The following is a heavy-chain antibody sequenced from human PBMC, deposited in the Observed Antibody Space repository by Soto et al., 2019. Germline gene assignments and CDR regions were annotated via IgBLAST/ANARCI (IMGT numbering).Heavy chain of an antibody. V-gene: IGHV1-3*01. CDR1: GYTFTSYA. J-gene: IGHJ6*02. CDR3: ARGYCSGGNCYNGLDV. D-gene: IGHD2-15*01. Sequence: GASVKVSCKASGYTFTSYAMHWVRQAPGQRLGWMGWINAGNGNTKYSQKFQGRVTITRDTSASTAYMELSSLTSEDTAIYYCARGYCSGGNCYNGLDVCGQGTTVTVSS. CDR2: INAGNGNT.